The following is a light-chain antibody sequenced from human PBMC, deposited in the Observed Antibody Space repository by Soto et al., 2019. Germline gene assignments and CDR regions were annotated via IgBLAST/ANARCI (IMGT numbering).Light chain of an antibody. Sequence: QSVLTQPPSASGSPGQSVTISCTGASSDVGGYNSVSWYQQHPGKAPKLIISEVNSGVRDRFSVSKSGNTASLTVSGLQAEDEADYYCSSYAGSGNWVFGGGTKLTVL. V-gene: IGLV2-8*01. CDR1: SSDVGGYNS. J-gene: IGLJ3*02. CDR2: EV. CDR3: SSYAGSGNWV.